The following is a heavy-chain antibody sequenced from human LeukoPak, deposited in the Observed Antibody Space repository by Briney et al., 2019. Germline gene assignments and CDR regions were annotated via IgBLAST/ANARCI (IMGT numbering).Heavy chain of an antibody. J-gene: IGHJ2*01. CDR2: ISDDGSNT. CDR3: AKDADTATIIYWYFDL. D-gene: IGHD5-18*01. Sequence: GRSLRLSCTASGFTLSNFGMHWVRQAPGKGLEWVAVISDDGSNTFYADSVKGRFTISRDNSKNTLYLQLNSLRPEDTAVYYCAKDADTATIIYWYFDLWGRGTLVTVSS. V-gene: IGHV3-30*18. CDR1: GFTLSNFG.